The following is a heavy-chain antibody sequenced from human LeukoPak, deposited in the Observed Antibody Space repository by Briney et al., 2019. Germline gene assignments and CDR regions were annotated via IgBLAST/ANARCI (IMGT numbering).Heavy chain of an antibody. D-gene: IGHD2-15*01. CDR3: AKDLHGGLDY. Sequence: GGSLRLSCAASGFTFSIYGMSWVRQAPGKGLEWVSGISGNGAGTYYADSVKGRFTISRDNSKNTLYPQMNSLRVEDTAVYYCAKDLHGGLDYWGQGTLVTVSS. V-gene: IGHV3-23*01. CDR1: GFTFSIYG. J-gene: IGHJ4*02. CDR2: ISGNGAGT.